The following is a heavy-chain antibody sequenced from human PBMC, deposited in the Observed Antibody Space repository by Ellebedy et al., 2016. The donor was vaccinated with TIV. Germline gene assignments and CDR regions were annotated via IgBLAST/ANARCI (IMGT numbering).Heavy chain of an antibody. D-gene: IGHD6-6*01. CDR2: ISWNGGTI. V-gene: IGHV3-9*01. J-gene: IGHJ4*02. Sequence: SLKISCAASGFTFDEYAMHWVRQVPGKGLEWVSGISWNGGTIGYADSAKGRFTISGDNAQNSVSLQMDRLRVEDTAFYFCAKDLNSIAARHEFDYWGQGILVTVSS. CDR3: AKDLNSIAARHEFDY. CDR1: GFTFDEYA.